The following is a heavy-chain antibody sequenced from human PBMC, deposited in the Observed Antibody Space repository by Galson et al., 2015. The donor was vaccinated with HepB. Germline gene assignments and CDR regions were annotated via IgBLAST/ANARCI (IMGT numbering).Heavy chain of an antibody. CDR1: GFTFGDYA. J-gene: IGHJ4*02. CDR3: TRARVGATLDY. V-gene: IGHV3-49*04. CDR2: IRSKAYGGTT. Sequence: SLRLSCAASGFTFGDYAMSWVRQAPGKGLEWVGFIRSKAYGGTTEYAASVKGRFTISRDDSKSIAYLQMNSLKTEDTAVYYCTRARVGATLDYWGQGTLVTVSS. D-gene: IGHD1-26*01.